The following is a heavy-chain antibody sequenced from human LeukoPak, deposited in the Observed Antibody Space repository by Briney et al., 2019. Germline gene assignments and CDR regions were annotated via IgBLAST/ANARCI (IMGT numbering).Heavy chain of an antibody. V-gene: IGHV2-5*01. J-gene: IGHJ4*02. Sequence: SGPTLVNPTQTLTLTCTFSGFSLSTSGVGVGWIRQPPLKALEWLSLNYWNDDKRYSPSLKSRLTITKDTSKNQVVLTMTNMDPVETATYYCARLDNDFWSGYYNYYFDYWGQGTLVTVSS. CDR3: ARLDNDFWSGYYNYYFDY. D-gene: IGHD3-3*01. CDR2: NYWNDDK. CDR1: GFSLSTSGVG.